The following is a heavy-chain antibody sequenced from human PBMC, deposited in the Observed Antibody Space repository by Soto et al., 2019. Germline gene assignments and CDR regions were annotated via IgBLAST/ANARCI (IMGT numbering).Heavy chain of an antibody. J-gene: IGHJ4*02. CDR1: GGSISSSSYY. CDR2: IYFCGRP. CDR3: ARWLAVAGLFDS. Sequence: QLQLQESGPGLVKPSETLSLTCTVSGGSISSSSYYWGWMRQPPVNGLEWIGSIYFCGRPYYNPSFKSRFPISVDTSKNQFSLKLSSMTAAHTAVYYCARWLAVAGLFDSSGQGTLVTVSS. V-gene: IGHV4-39*01. D-gene: IGHD6-19*01.